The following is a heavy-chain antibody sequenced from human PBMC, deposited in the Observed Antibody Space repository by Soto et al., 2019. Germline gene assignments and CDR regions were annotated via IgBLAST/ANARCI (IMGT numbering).Heavy chain of an antibody. D-gene: IGHD5-18*01. Sequence: GGSLRLSCAASGFTFSSYAMSWVRQAPGKGLEWVSAISGSGGSTYYADSVKGRFTISRDNSKNTLYLQMNSLRAEDTAVYYCAKGGGYSYVSAPSFDYWGQGTLVTVSS. J-gene: IGHJ4*02. CDR1: GFTFSSYA. CDR2: ISGSGGST. CDR3: AKGGGYSYVSAPSFDY. V-gene: IGHV3-23*01.